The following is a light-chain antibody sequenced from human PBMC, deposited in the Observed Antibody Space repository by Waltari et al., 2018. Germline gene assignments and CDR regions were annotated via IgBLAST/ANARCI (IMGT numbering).Light chain of an antibody. J-gene: IGKJ1*01. CDR3: QQYDSSSGA. V-gene: IGKV1-5*03. Sequence: DIQMTQSPSTLSASVGDRVTITCRASQSITGWLAWYQQKPGRAPKLLIYKASSLESGVPSRFSGSGSGTEFTLIINNLQPDDFATYYCQQYDSSSGAFGQGTKVEIK. CDR1: QSITGW. CDR2: KAS.